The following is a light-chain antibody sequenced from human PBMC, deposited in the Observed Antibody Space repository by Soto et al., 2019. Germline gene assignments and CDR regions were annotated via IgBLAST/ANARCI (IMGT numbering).Light chain of an antibody. Sequence: IVTPPTPVTPPVTPGEPPSLSGRSSHSILHSNGSNYLGWDLQKPGQPPHXLXYLXANRASGGPDRLSGSGSGTDFTLKISRVEAEDVWAYYCMQALQTPPTVGQGTRLEIK. V-gene: IGKV2-28*01. CDR1: HSILHSNGSNY. CDR2: LXA. CDR3: MQALQTPPT. J-gene: IGKJ5*01.